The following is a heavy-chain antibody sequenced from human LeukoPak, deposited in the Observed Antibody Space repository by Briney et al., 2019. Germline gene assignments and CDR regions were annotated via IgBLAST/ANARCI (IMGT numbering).Heavy chain of an antibody. CDR3: ARDFLLSPYSSSWTFDI. CDR2: IYTSGST. CDR1: GGSISSYY. D-gene: IGHD6-13*01. J-gene: IGHJ3*02. Sequence: SETLSLTCTVSGGSISSYYWSWIRQPAGKGLEWIGRIYTSGSTNYNPSLKSRVTMSVDTSKNQFSLKLSSVTAADTVVYYCARDFLLSPYSSSWTFDIWGQGTMVTVSS. V-gene: IGHV4-4*07.